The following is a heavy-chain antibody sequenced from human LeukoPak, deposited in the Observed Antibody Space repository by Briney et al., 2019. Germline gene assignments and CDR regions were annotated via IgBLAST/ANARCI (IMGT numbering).Heavy chain of an antibody. CDR2: ISPSGTT. Sequence: SETLSLTCTVSGGYTGSHYWSWIRQPAGKGLEWIGRISPSGTTHYNPSLGSRVTMSVDTSKNYFSLRLSFVTAADTAVYYCARDFYASGFYFWFDPWGQGILVTVSS. CDR3: ARDFYASGFYFWFDP. D-gene: IGHD2/OR15-2a*01. V-gene: IGHV4-4*07. CDR1: GGYTGSHY. J-gene: IGHJ5*02.